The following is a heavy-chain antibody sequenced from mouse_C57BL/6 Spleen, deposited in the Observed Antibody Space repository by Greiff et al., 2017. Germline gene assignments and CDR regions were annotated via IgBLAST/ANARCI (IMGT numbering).Heavy chain of an antibody. Sequence: EVQRVESGTVLARPGASVKMSCKTSGYTFTSYWMPWVNQRPGQGLEWIGAIYPGNSDTSYNQTFKGQANLTAVTSASTAYMELSSLTNEDSAVYYCKRDYGRSHWDFDVWGTGTTVTVSS. V-gene: IGHV1-5*01. CDR2: IYPGNSDT. CDR1: GYTFTSYW. CDR3: KRDYGRSHWDFDV. D-gene: IGHD1-1*01. J-gene: IGHJ1*03.